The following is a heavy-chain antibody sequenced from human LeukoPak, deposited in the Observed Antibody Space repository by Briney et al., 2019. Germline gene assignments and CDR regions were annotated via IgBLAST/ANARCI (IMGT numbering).Heavy chain of an antibody. D-gene: IGHD3-3*01. CDR3: ARINYYDFWSGQFDY. CDR2: INPNSGGT. Sequence: GASVKVSCKASGYTFTGCYMHLVRQAPGQGLEWMGWINPNSGGTNYAQKFQGRVTMTRDTSISTAYMELSRLRSDDTAVYYCARINYYDFWSGQFDYWGQGTLVTVSS. V-gene: IGHV1-2*02. CDR1: GYTFTGCY. J-gene: IGHJ4*02.